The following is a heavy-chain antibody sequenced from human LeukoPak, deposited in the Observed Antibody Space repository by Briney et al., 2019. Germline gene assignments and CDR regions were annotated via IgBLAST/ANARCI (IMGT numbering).Heavy chain of an antibody. CDR2: INPNSGGT. Sequence: ASVKVSCKASGYTFIGYYTHWVRQAPGQGLEWMGWINPNSGGTNYAQKFQGRVTMTRDTSISTAYMELSRLRSDDTAVYYCARDQAGEYNWNYWGQGTLVTVSS. CDR3: ARDQAGEYNWNY. J-gene: IGHJ4*02. CDR1: GYTFIGYY. V-gene: IGHV1-2*02. D-gene: IGHD1-20*01.